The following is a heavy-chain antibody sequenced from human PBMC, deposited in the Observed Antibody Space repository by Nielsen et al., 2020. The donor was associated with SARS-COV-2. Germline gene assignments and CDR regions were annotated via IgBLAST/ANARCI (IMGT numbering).Heavy chain of an antibody. V-gene: IGHV3-30*04. D-gene: IGHD6-13*01. CDR2: ISSDGSV. CDR1: GFTFSSHA. CDR3: AKDIKSWYSSSWYGGYFDY. Sequence: GESLKISCTASGFTFSSHAMHWVRQAPGKGLEWLTIISSDGSVLYADSVKGRFTISRDNSKNSLYLQMNSLRTEDTALYYCAKDIKSWYSSSWYGGYFDYWGQGTLVTVSS. J-gene: IGHJ4*02.